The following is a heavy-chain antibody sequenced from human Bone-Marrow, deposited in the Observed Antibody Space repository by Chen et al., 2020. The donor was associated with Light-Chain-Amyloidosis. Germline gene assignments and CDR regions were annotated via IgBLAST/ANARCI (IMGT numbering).Heavy chain of an antibody. CDR1: GFTFSSYG. J-gene: IGHJ4*02. D-gene: IGHD4-4*01. CDR3: AKDPTVGLFES. V-gene: IGHV3-23*04. CDR2: ITNSGGFT. Sequence: DVQLVESGGGLVQQGGSLRISCAASGFTFSSYGMSWVRQAPGKGLEWVSGITNSGGFTYYADSVRGRFTISRDNSKNTLSLQLNSLRAEDTALYYCAKDPTVGLFESWGQGTLVIVSS.